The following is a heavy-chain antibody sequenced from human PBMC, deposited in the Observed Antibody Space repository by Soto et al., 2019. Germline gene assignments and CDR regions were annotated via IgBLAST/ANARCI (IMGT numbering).Heavy chain of an antibody. CDR2: INHSGST. CDR3: ARMGTGTIGTDTYYFDY. Sequence: PSETLSLTCAVYGGSFSGYYWTWIRQPPGTGLEWIGEINHSGSTNYNPSLKSRVTISVDTSKNQFSLKLTSVTAADTAVYYCARMGTGTIGTDTYYFDYWGQGTLVTVSS. V-gene: IGHV4-34*01. J-gene: IGHJ4*02. D-gene: IGHD1-1*01. CDR1: GGSFSGYY.